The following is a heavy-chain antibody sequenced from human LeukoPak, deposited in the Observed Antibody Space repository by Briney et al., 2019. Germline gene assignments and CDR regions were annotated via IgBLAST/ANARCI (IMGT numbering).Heavy chain of an antibody. D-gene: IGHD3-9*01. CDR2: INWNGGST. V-gene: IGHV3-20*04. CDR3: ARGAYYDILTGQDY. Sequence: GGSLRLFCAASGFTFDDYGMSWVRQAPGKGLEWVSGINWNGGSTGYADSVKGRFTISRDNAKNSLYLQMNSLRAEDTALYYCARGAYYDILTGQDYWGQGTLVTVSS. J-gene: IGHJ4*02. CDR1: GFTFDDYG.